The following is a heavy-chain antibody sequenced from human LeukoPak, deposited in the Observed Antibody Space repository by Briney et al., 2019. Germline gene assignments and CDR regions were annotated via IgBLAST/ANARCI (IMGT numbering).Heavy chain of an antibody. CDR2: IASDGSST. CDR3: ARGRPHGNDY. Sequence: GGSLRLSCAASGFTFSSYWMNWVRQAPGKGLMWVSRIASDGSSTTYADSVKGRFSISRDNAKNTLYLQMNSLRVEDTAVYYCARGRPHGNDYWGQGTLVTVSS. J-gene: IGHJ4*02. D-gene: IGHD4-23*01. V-gene: IGHV3-74*01. CDR1: GFTFSSYW.